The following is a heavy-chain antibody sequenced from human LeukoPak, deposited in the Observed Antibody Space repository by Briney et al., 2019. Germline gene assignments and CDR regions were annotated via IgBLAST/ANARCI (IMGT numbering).Heavy chain of an antibody. V-gene: IGHV3-43*02. CDR3: AKVVVRGVSVPEPDY. J-gene: IGHJ4*02. D-gene: IGHD3-10*01. Sequence: GGSLRLSCAASGFTFDDYAMHWVRQAPGKGLEWVSLISGDGGSTYYADSVKGRFTISRDNSKNSLYLQMNSLRTEDTALYYCAKVVVRGVSVPEPDYWGQGTLVTVSS. CDR1: GFTFDDYA. CDR2: ISGDGGST.